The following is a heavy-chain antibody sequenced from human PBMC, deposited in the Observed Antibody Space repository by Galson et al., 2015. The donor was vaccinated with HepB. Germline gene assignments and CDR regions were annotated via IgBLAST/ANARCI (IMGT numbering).Heavy chain of an antibody. Sequence: TLSLTCTVSGGSISSGGYYWSWIRQHPGKGLEWIGYIYYSGSTYYNPSLKSRVTISVDTSKNQFSLKLSSVTAADTAVYYCARGGTGFHDAFDIWGQGTMVTVSS. J-gene: IGHJ3*02. V-gene: IGHV4-31*03. D-gene: IGHD3-16*01. CDR3: ARGGTGFHDAFDI. CDR2: IYYSGST. CDR1: GGSISSGGYY.